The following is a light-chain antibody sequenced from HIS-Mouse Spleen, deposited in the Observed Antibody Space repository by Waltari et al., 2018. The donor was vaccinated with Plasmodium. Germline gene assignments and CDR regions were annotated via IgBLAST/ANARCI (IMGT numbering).Light chain of an antibody. J-gene: IGKJ4*01. Sequence: DIQLTQSPSFLSASVGDRFTITCRASQGISSYLAWYQQKPGKAPKLLIYAASTLQSGVPSSFSGSGSGTEFTLTISSLQPEDFATYYCQQLNSYPLTFGGGTKVEIK. CDR2: AAS. CDR3: QQLNSYPLT. V-gene: IGKV1-9*01. CDR1: QGISSY.